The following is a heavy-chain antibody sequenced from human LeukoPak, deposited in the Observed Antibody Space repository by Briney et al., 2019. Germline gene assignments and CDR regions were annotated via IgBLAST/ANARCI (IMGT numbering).Heavy chain of an antibody. CDR2: INHSGST. V-gene: IGHV4-34*01. J-gene: IGHJ4*02. CDR1: GGSFSGYY. CDR3: ARRHMTTVSNFDC. D-gene: IGHD4-17*01. Sequence: SETLSLTCAVYGGSFSGYYWSWIRQPPGKGLEWIGEINHSGSTNYNPSLKSRVTISVDTSKNQFSLKLSSVTAADTAVYYCARRHMTTVSNFDCWGQGALVTVSS.